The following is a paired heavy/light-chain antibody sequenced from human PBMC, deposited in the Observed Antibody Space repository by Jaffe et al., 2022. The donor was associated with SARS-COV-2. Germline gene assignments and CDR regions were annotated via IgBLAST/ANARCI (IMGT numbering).Light chain of an antibody. CDR2: GAS. CDR3: QQYNNWPLT. J-gene: IGKJ4*01. V-gene: IGKV3-15*01. Sequence: EIVMTQSPATLSVSPGERATLSCRASQSFSSSLAWYQQKPGQAPRLLIYGASTRATGIPARFSGSGSGTEFTLTISSLQSEDFAVYYCQQYNNWPLTFGGGTKVEIK. CDR1: QSFSSS.
Heavy chain of an antibody. CDR2: ISSNGGKT. CDR3: ARGRPPNIQLWSDLDY. D-gene: IGHD5-18*01. Sequence: EVQLVESGGGLVQPGGSLRLSCAASGFTFSSYPMHWVRQAPGKGLEYVSAISSNGGKTYYADFVKGRFVISRDNSKNTLYLQMGSLRAEDMAVYYCARGRPPNIQLWSDLDYWGQGTLVTVSS. V-gene: IGHV3-64*07. CDR1: GFTFSSYP. J-gene: IGHJ4*02.